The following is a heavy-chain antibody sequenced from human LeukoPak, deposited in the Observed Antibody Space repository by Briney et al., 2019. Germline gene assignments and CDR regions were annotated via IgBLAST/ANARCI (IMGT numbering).Heavy chain of an antibody. Sequence: SETLSLTCTVSGGSISSGGYYWSWIRQHPGKGLEWIGYIYYSGSTYYNPSLKSRVTISVDTSKNQFSLKLSSVTAADTAVYYCARLVTTVTTQAFDYWGQGTLVTVSS. CDR2: IYYSGST. CDR3: ARLVTTVTTQAFDY. CDR1: GGSISSGGYY. V-gene: IGHV4-31*03. J-gene: IGHJ4*02. D-gene: IGHD4-17*01.